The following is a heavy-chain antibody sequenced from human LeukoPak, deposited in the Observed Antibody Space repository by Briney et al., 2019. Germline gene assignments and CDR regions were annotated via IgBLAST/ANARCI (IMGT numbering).Heavy chain of an antibody. V-gene: IGHV3-23*01. CDR1: GFTFSSCA. J-gene: IGHJ4*02. CDR3: AKEREPRGGFTFDY. D-gene: IGHD3-16*01. CDR2: ISGGGGNT. Sequence: PGGSLRLSCAASGFTFSSCAMSWVRQAPGKGLEWVSAISGGGGNTYYADSVKGRFTTSRDNSKNTLYLQMNSLRAEDTAVYYCAKEREPRGGFTFDYWGQGTLVTVSS.